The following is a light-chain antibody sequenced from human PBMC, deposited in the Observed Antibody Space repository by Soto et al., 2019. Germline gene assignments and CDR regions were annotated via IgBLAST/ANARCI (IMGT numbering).Light chain of an antibody. J-gene: IGKJ4*01. CDR2: DAS. Sequence: EIVLTQSPATLSLSPGERATLSCRASQSVSNSLAWYQQKPGQAPRLLIYDASNRATGIPARFSGSGSGTDFTLTISSLEPEDFAVYYCQQRSTWPLLTFGGGTKVQIK. CDR3: QQRSTWPLLT. V-gene: IGKV3-11*01. CDR1: QSVSNS.